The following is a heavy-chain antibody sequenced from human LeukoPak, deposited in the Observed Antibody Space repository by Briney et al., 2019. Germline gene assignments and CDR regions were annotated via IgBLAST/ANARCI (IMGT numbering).Heavy chain of an antibody. J-gene: IGHJ4*02. Sequence: GGSLRLSCAASGFTFSSYAMSWVRQAPGKGLECISGFSGSGGSTYYADSVKGRFTISRDNSKNTLYLQMNSLRAEDTAVYYCARIPGYYYGSGSPEGYWGQGTLVTVSS. CDR2: FSGSGGST. CDR1: GFTFSSYA. D-gene: IGHD3-10*01. V-gene: IGHV3-23*01. CDR3: ARIPGYYYGSGSPEGY.